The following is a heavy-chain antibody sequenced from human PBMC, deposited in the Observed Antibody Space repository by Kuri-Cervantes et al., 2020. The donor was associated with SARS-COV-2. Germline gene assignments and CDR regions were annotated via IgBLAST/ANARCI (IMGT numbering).Heavy chain of an antibody. D-gene: IGHD1-14*01. Sequence: GESLKISCAASGFTFSSYAMHWVRQAPGKGLEYVSAISSNGGSTYYADSVKGRFTISRDNSKNTLYLQMSRLRAEDTAVYYCVKDWYGVEKWGQGTLVTVSS. J-gene: IGHJ4*02. CDR2: ISSNGGST. CDR1: GFTFSSYA. CDR3: VKDWYGVEK. V-gene: IGHV3-64D*06.